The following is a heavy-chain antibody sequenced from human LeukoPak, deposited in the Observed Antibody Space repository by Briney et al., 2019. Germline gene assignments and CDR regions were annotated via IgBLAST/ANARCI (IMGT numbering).Heavy chain of an antibody. CDR1: GFTFSSYE. J-gene: IGHJ4*02. CDR3: ARVYSSGWYISGADYFDY. D-gene: IGHD6-19*01. CDR2: ISSSGSTI. Sequence: GGSLRLSCAASGFTFSSYEMNWVRQAPGKGLEWVSYISSSGSTIYYADSVKGRFTISRDNAKSSLYLQMNSLRAEDTTVYYCARVYSSGWYISGADYFDYWGQGTLVTVSS. V-gene: IGHV3-48*03.